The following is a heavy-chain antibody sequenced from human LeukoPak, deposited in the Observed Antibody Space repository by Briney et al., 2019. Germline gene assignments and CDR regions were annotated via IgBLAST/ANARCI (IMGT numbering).Heavy chain of an antibody. CDR3: ARLPYCGGGSCYFDY. CDR1: GGSFSGYY. D-gene: IGHD2-15*01. J-gene: IGHJ4*02. Sequence: PSETLSLTCAVYGGSFSGYYWTWLRQPPGKGLEWIGEINHSGSINYNPSLRSRATLSVDTSKHQFSLKLSSVTAADTAVYYCARLPYCGGGSCYFDYWGQGTLVTVSS. CDR2: INHSGSI. V-gene: IGHV4-34*01.